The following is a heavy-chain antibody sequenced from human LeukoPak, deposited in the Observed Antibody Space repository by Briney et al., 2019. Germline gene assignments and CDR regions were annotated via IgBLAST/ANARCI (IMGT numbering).Heavy chain of an antibody. D-gene: IGHD4-17*01. V-gene: IGHV3-23*01. CDR2: IKGSGSYA. Sequence: GGSLRLSCVGSDFTFANYAMTWVRLTPGKGLEWVSSIKGSGSYAMYADSVSGRFTTSRDNSRNTIFLQMTSLRAEDAAIYYCGRDPNGDYIGAFEFWGLGTSVSVSS. CDR1: DFTFANYA. J-gene: IGHJ3*01. CDR3: GRDPNGDYIGAFEF.